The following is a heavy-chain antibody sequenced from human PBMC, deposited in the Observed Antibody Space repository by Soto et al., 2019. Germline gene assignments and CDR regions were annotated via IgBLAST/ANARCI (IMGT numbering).Heavy chain of an antibody. V-gene: IGHV3-23*01. CDR3: AKVVGGYYTYYSDY. CDR2: ISGSGGST. Sequence: PGGSLRLSCAASGFTFSSYAMSWVRQAPGKGLEWVSAISGSGGSTYYADSVKGRFTISRDNSKNTLYLQMNSLRAEDTAVYYCAKVVGGYYTYYSDYWGQGTLVTVSS. D-gene: IGHD3-22*01. CDR1: GFTFSSYA. J-gene: IGHJ4*02.